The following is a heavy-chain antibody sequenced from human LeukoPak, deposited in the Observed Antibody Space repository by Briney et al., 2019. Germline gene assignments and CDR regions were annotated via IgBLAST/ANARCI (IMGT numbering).Heavy chain of an antibody. D-gene: IGHD6-19*01. CDR2: TYHSGST. J-gene: IGHJ4*02. CDR3: ARGVNSAWYFDY. CDR1: GDSITSTNW. V-gene: IGHV4-4*02. Sequence: SGTLSLICAVSGDSITSTNWWTWVRHPPGKVLEYIGETYHSGSTNYNPSLKSRVAISLDRSRNQCSLRLNSVTAADSAVYYCARGVNSAWYFDYWGQGTLVTVSS.